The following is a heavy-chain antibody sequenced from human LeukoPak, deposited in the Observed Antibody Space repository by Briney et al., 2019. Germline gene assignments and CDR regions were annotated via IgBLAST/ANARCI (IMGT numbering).Heavy chain of an antibody. CDR2: ISGRSVST. Sequence: GGSLRLSCAASGFTFSSYAMTWVRQAPGKGLEWVSAISGRSVSTYYADSVKGRFTISRDNSKNTLHVQMHSLRGEDTAIYYCAKALSGSDYGMDVWGLGTTVTVSS. CDR1: GFTFSSYA. J-gene: IGHJ6*02. D-gene: IGHD6-25*01. CDR3: AKALSGSDYGMDV. V-gene: IGHV3-23*01.